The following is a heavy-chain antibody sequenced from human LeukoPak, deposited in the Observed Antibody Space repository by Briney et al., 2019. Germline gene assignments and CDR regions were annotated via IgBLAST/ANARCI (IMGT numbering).Heavy chain of an antibody. J-gene: IGHJ3*02. V-gene: IGHV4-59*08. CDR1: GGSISSYY. CDR3: ARRQNDAFDI. Sequence: SETLSLTCTVSGGSISSYYWSWIRQPPGKGLEWIGYIYYSGSTNYNPSLKSRVTISVDTSKNQFSLKLSSVTAADTAAYYCARRQNDAFDIWGQGTMVTVSS. CDR2: IYYSGST.